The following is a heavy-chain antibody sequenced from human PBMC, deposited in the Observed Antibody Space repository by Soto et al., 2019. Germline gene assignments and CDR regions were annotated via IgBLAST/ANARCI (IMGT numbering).Heavy chain of an antibody. D-gene: IGHD3-9*01. V-gene: IGHV1-69*13. CDR3: ARGWSYDILTGYSY. CDR2: ITPLFGTA. CDR1: GGTFSSYA. J-gene: IGHJ4*02. Sequence: SVKVSCKASGGTFSSYAISWVRQAPGQGLEWMGGITPLFGTANYAQRFQGRVTITADESTSTAYMELTSLRSEDTAIYYCARGWSYDILTGYSYWGQGTLVTVSS.